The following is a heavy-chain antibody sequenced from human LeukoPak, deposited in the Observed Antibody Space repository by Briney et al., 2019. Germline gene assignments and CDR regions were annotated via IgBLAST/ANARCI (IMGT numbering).Heavy chain of an antibody. Sequence: SQTLSLTCTVSGGSISSGDYYWSWIRQPPGKGLEWIGYIYYSGSTYYNPSLKSRVTISVDTSKNQFSLKLSSVTAADTAVYYCARTYDFWSGYSPHFDYWGQGTLVTVSS. J-gene: IGHJ4*02. D-gene: IGHD3-3*01. V-gene: IGHV4-30-4*08. CDR3: ARTYDFWSGYSPHFDY. CDR1: GGSISSGDYY. CDR2: IYYSGST.